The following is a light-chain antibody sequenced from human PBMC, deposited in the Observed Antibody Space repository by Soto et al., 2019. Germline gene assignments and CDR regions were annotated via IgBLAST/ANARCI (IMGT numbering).Light chain of an antibody. CDR1: SSEVGGYNY. V-gene: IGLV2-14*01. CDR2: EVT. CDR3: TSYTSRTPVV. J-gene: IGLJ2*01. Sequence: QSALTQPASVSASPGQSITISCTGTSSEVGGYNYVSWYQQHPGKAPKLMIYEVTNRPSGVSNRFSGSKSGNTASLTISGLQAEDEADYYCTSYTSRTPVVFGGGTKLTVL.